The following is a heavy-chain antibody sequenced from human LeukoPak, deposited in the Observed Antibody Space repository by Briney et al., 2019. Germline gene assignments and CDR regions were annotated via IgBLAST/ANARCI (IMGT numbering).Heavy chain of an antibody. CDR3: ARGETWAAAAGTFIDY. Sequence: PGGSLRLSCAASGFTFSSKEMNWVRQAPGKGLEWVAVISYDGSNKYYADSVKGRFTISRDNSKNTLYLQMNSLRAEDTAVYYCARGETWAAAAGTFIDYWGQGTLVTASS. V-gene: IGHV3-30*04. CDR1: GFTFSSKE. CDR2: ISYDGSNK. J-gene: IGHJ4*02. D-gene: IGHD6-13*01.